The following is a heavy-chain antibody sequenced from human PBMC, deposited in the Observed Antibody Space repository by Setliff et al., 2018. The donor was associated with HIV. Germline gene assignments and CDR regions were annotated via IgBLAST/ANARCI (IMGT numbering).Heavy chain of an antibody. CDR2: IRYDGSEK. V-gene: IGHV3-30*02. J-gene: IGHJ5*02. CDR3: VKGDNFWTGYSTYFEFDP. CDR1: GFTFDYHV. Sequence: TGGSLRLSCAASGFTFDYHVMYWVRQAPGEGLEWVTFIRYDGSEKFYADSVRGRFTISRDNSKNKLYLQMNSLRIEDTAIYYCVKGDNFWTGYSTYFEFDPWGQGTLVTVSS. D-gene: IGHD3-3*01.